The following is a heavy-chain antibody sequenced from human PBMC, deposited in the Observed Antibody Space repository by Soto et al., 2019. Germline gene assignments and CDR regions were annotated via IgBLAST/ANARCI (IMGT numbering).Heavy chain of an antibody. CDR2: FSGSSNEI. CDR1: GLIFSNYG. J-gene: IGHJ4*02. V-gene: IGHV3-23*01. D-gene: IGHD2-21*01. Sequence: PGGSLRLSCVASGLIFSNYGMHWVRQAPGKGLEWVSYFSGSSNEIHYADSVKGRFTVSRDNSKNTLYLEMNTLRLDDTAVYYYAKALAAVGETYFDSWGQGTVVTVSS. CDR3: AKALAAVGETYFDS.